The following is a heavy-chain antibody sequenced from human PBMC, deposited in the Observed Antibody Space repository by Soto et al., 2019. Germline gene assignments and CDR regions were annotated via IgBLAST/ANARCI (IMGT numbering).Heavy chain of an antibody. CDR2: ISGSGGST. CDR3: AKGSGSSWYST. V-gene: IGHV3-23*01. J-gene: IGHJ4*02. CDR1: GFTFSSYG. Sequence: GSLRLSCAASGFTFSSYGMSWVRQAPGKGLEWVSAISGSGGSTYYADSVKGRFTFSRDNSKNTLYLQMNSLIAEDTAVYYCAKGSGSSWYSTWGQGTLVTVSS. D-gene: IGHD6-13*01.